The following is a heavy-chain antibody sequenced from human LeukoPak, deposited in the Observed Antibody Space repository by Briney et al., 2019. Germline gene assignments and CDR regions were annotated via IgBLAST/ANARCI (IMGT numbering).Heavy chain of an antibody. J-gene: IGHJ3*01. CDR2: ISGSGGST. D-gene: IGHD3-10*01. CDR3: ARASMVRGVADAFDF. CDR1: GFTFSSYA. Sequence: GGSLRLSCAASGFTFSSYAMSWVRQAPGKGLEWVSAISGSGGSTYYADSVKGRFTISRDNSKNTLYLQMNSLRAEDTAVYYCARASMVRGVADAFDFWGQGTMVTVSS. V-gene: IGHV3-23*01.